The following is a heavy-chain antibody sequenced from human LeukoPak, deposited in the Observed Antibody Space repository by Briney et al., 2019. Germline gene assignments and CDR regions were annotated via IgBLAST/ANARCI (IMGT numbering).Heavy chain of an antibody. Sequence: PGGSLRLSCAASGFTFSSYSMNWVRQAPGKGLEWVSSISSSSSYIYYADSVKGRFTISRDDAKNSLYLQMNSLRAEDTAVYYCARDDYYGSGSETYYYGMDVWGQGTTVTVSS. D-gene: IGHD3-10*01. J-gene: IGHJ6*02. CDR3: ARDDYYGSGSETYYYGMDV. CDR2: ISSSSSYI. V-gene: IGHV3-21*04. CDR1: GFTFSSYS.